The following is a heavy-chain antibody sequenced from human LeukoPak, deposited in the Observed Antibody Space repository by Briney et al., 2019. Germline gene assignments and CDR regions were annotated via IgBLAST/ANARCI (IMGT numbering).Heavy chain of an antibody. CDR2: IYHSGTT. V-gene: IGHV4-38-2*02. CDR3: ARWAGAILTDY. D-gene: IGHD1-26*01. CDR1: GYSISSNYY. Sequence: SETLSLTCTVSGYSISSNYYWGWIRQPPGKGLEWIGNIYHSGTTYYNPSLKSRVTISVDTFKNQFSLRLRSVTAADTAVYYCARWAGAILTDYWGQGTLVTVSS. J-gene: IGHJ4*02.